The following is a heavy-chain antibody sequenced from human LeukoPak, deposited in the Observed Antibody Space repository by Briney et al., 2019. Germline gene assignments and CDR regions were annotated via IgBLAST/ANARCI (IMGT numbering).Heavy chain of an antibody. CDR2: IYYSGIT. J-gene: IGHJ4*02. CDR1: GDSISGYY. Sequence: SETLSLTCSVSGDSISGYYWSWIRQPPGKGLEWIGYIYYSGITNYNASLKSRVTISVDTSKNQFSLKLSSVTAADTAVYYCARFSGSSWYRVFDYWGQGTLVTVSS. CDR3: ARFSGSSWYRVFDY. V-gene: IGHV4-59*01. D-gene: IGHD6-13*01.